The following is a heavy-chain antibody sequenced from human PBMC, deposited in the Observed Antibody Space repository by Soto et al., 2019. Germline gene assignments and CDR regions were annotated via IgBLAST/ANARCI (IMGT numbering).Heavy chain of an antibody. CDR3: ARDTNATSNGMDV. CDR1: GFTVSSNY. V-gene: IGHV3-53*01. Sequence: GGSLRLSCAASGFTVSSNYMSWVRQAPGKGLEWVSVIYSGGSTYYADSVRGRFTISRDNSKNTLYLQMKSLRDEDTAVYYCARDTNATSNGMDVWGQGTTVTVSS. CDR2: IYSGGST. D-gene: IGHD2-8*01. J-gene: IGHJ6*02.